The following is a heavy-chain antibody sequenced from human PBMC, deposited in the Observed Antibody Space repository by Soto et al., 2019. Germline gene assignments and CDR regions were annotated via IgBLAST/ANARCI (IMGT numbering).Heavy chain of an antibody. D-gene: IGHD6-13*01. Sequence: QVQLVQSGAEVKKPGASVKVSCKASGYTFTSYDINWVRQATGQVLEWMGWMNPNSGNTGYAQKFQGRVTMTRNTSISTAYMELSSLRSEKPAVYYCASVEWYSSSWYYFDYWGQGTLVTVSS. CDR2: MNPNSGNT. J-gene: IGHJ4*02. CDR1: GYTFTSYD. CDR3: ASVEWYSSSWYYFDY. V-gene: IGHV1-8*01.